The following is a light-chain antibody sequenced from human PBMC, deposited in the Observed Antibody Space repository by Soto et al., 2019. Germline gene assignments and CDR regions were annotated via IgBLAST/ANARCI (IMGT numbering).Light chain of an antibody. CDR3: HQHDSSPLT. CDR2: GAS. J-gene: IGKJ4*01. V-gene: IGKV3-20*01. CDR1: QSVSSSY. Sequence: EIVLTQSPGTLSLSPGERATLSCRASQSVSSSYLAWYQQKPGQAPRLLLYGASSRATGIPDRFSGSGSGTDFTLTISRLEPEDLAVYYCHQHDSSPLTFGGGAKVEIK.